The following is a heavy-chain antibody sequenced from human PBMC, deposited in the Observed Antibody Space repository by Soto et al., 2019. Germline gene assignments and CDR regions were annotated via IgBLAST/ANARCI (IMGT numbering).Heavy chain of an antibody. D-gene: IGHD6-19*01. CDR1: GGSINNFY. V-gene: IGHV4-59*12. J-gene: IGHJ4*02. Sequence: SETLSLTCTVSGGSINNFYWSWIRQPPGKGLEWIGYIYYSGTTNYNPSLKSRVTISVDTSRNQLSLKMNSVTAADTAVYYCARGGWSLDSWGQGTRVTVSS. CDR3: ARGGWSLDS. CDR2: IYYSGTT.